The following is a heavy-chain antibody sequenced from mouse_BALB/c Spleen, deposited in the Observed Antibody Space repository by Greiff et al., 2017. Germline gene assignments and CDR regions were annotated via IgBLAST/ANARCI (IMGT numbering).Heavy chain of an antibody. CDR1: GFTFSSYA. CDR2: ISSGGSYT. D-gene: IGHD2-4*01. J-gene: IGHJ4*01. CDR3: ARQDEYDGDYAMDD. Sequence: EVQGVESGGGLVKPGGSLKLSCAASGFTFSSYAMSWVRQTPEKRLEWVATISSGGSYTYYPDSVKGRFTISRDNAKNTLYLQMSSLRSEDTAMYYCARQDEYDGDYAMDDWGQGTSVTVSS. V-gene: IGHV5-9-3*01.